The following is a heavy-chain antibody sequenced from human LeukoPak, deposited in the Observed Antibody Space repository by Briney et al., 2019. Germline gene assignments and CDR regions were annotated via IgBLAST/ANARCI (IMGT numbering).Heavy chain of an antibody. CDR2: ISSSGSPI. J-gene: IGHJ4*02. CDR3: ARDRRMDYGDYPDDY. V-gene: IGHV3-11*04. D-gene: IGHD4-17*01. CDR1: GFTFSDYY. Sequence: GGSLRLSCAASGFTFSDYYMSWIRQAPGKELEWVSYISSSGSPIYYADSVKGRFTISRDNAKNSLYVQMNSLRAEDTAVYYCARDRRMDYGDYPDDYWGQGTLVTVSS.